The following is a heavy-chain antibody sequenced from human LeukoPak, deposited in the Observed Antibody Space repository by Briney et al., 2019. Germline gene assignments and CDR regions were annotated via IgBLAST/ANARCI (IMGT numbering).Heavy chain of an antibody. CDR3: TRVDVSVAGTAYFDY. Sequence: GGSLRLSCTASGFTFGDYAMSWVRQAPGKGLEWVGFIRSKAYGGTTEYAASVKGRFTISRDDSKSIAYLQMNSLKTEDTAVHYCTRVDVSVAGTAYFDYWGQGTLVTVSS. CDR2: IRSKAYGGTT. J-gene: IGHJ4*02. V-gene: IGHV3-49*04. D-gene: IGHD6-19*01. CDR1: GFTFGDYA.